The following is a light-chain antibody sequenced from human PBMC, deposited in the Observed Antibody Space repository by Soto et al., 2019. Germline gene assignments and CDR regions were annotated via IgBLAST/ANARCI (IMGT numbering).Light chain of an antibody. Sequence: QSVLSQPASVSGSPGQSITISCTGTSSDVGGYNYVSWYQHHPGKAPKLMIYDVSTRPSGVSNRFSGSKSGNTASLTISGLQAEDEADYYCSSYTSSNTDVFGTGTKVTVL. CDR1: SSDVGGYNY. CDR3: SSYTSSNTDV. J-gene: IGLJ1*01. CDR2: DVS. V-gene: IGLV2-14*03.